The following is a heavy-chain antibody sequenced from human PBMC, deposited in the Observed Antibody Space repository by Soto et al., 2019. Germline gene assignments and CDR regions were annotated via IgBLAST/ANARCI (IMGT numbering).Heavy chain of an antibody. CDR3: ARDYADIAVAGIPLLAH. Sequence: QVQLVQSGAEVKKPGASVNVSCKASGLTSINYAWHWGRQAPGQRPEWMGWINAGNGNTRYSQRWQGRVTITRDTSASTVYMDLSSLRSEDTAVYYCARDYADIAVAGIPLLAHWGQGTLVTVSS. CDR1: GLTSINYA. V-gene: IGHV1-3*01. D-gene: IGHD6-19*01. J-gene: IGHJ4*01. CDR2: INAGNGNT.